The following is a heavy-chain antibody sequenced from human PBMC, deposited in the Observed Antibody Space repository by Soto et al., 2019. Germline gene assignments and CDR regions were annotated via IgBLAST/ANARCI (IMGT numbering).Heavy chain of an antibody. CDR2: ISYDGSNK. V-gene: IGHV3-30*18. CDR1: GFTFSSYG. J-gene: IGHJ6*02. D-gene: IGHD6-6*01. Sequence: QAGGSLRLSCAASGFTFSSYGMHWVRQAPGKGLEWVAVISYDGSNKYYADSVKGRFTISRDNSKNTLYLQMNRLRAEDTAVYYCAKDVEALARVGGMDVWGQGTTVTVSS. CDR3: AKDVEALARVGGMDV.